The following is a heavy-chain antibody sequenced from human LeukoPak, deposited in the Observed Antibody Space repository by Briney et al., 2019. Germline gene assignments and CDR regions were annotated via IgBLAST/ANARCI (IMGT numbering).Heavy chain of an antibody. CDR3: ARGGGPSGSYYHRYYYYGMDV. Sequence: ASVKVSCKASGYTFTSYGISWVRQAPGQGLEWMGWISAYNGNTNYAQKLQGRVTMTTDTSTSTAYMELRSLRSDDTAVYYCARGGGPSGSYYHRYYYYGMDVWGQGTTVTVSS. CDR1: GYTFTSYG. D-gene: IGHD3-10*01. V-gene: IGHV1-18*01. CDR2: ISAYNGNT. J-gene: IGHJ6*02.